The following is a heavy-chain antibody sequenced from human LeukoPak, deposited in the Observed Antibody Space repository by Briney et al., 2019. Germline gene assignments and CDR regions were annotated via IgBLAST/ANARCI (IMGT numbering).Heavy chain of an antibody. CDR2: IYYSGST. J-gene: IGHJ4*02. D-gene: IGHD3-3*01. V-gene: IGHV4-61*08. CDR3: ARTSRFLEWLSPFDY. Sequence: SLETLSLTCTVSGDSISSGGYYWSWIRQPPGKGLEWIGYIYYSGSTNYNPSLKSRVTISVDTSKNQFSLKLSSVTAADTAVYYCARTSRFLEWLSPFDYWGQGTLVTVSS. CDR1: GDSISSGGYY.